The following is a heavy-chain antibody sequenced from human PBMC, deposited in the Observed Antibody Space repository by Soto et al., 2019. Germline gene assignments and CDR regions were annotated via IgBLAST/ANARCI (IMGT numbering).Heavy chain of an antibody. CDR1: GFTFSRHA. J-gene: IGHJ4*02. Sequence: GGSLRLSCAASGFTFSRHAMSWVRQAPGKGLEWVSTVSDTGRRTYYADAAKGRFTISRDNFKNTLYLQMNSLRAQDTAVYYCAKQIENYDSSGTDYWGQGTLVTVSS. D-gene: IGHD3-22*01. V-gene: IGHV3-23*01. CDR3: AKQIENYDSSGTDY. CDR2: VSDTGRRT.